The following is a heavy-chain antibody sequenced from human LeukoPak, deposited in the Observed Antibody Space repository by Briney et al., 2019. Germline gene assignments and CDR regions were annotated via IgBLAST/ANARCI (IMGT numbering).Heavy chain of an antibody. CDR3: ARIGQQLAIYYYYYMDV. J-gene: IGHJ6*03. D-gene: IGHD6-13*01. Sequence: SETLSLTCTVSGYSISSGYYWGWIRQPPGKGLEWIGSIYHSGSTYYNPSLKSRVTISVDTSKNQFSLKLSSVTAADTAVYYCARIGQQLAIYYYYYMDVWGKGTTVTVSS. CDR2: IYHSGST. V-gene: IGHV4-38-2*02. CDR1: GYSISSGYY.